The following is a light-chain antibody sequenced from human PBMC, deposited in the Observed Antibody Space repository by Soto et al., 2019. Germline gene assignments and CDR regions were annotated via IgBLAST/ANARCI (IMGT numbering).Light chain of an antibody. Sequence: AIQMTQSPSSLPASVGDRVTITCRASQGIRNDLGWYQQKPGKAPNLLIYAASSLRGGVPSRFSGNGSDTDFTLTIRSLQPEDFATYYCLQDHTYPRTFGQGTK. CDR2: AAS. CDR3: LQDHTYPRT. J-gene: IGKJ1*01. V-gene: IGKV1-6*01. CDR1: QGIRND.